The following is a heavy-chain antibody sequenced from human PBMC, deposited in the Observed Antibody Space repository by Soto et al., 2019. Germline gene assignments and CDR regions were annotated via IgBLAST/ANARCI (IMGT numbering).Heavy chain of an antibody. D-gene: IGHD2-21*02. Sequence: ASVKVSCKASGYTFTSYYMHLVRQAPGQGLEWMGIINPSGGSTSYAQKFQGRVTMTRDTSTSTVYMELSSLRSEDTAVYYCARDRNAADCGGDCYRNDAFDIWGQGTMVTVSS. CDR1: GYTFTSYY. V-gene: IGHV1-46*01. CDR3: ARDRNAADCGGDCYRNDAFDI. J-gene: IGHJ3*02. CDR2: INPSGGST.